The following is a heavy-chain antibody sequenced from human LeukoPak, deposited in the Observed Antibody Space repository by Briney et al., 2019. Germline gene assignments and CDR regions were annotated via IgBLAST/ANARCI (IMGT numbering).Heavy chain of an antibody. Sequence: PSETLSLTCTVSGGSISGSSYYWGWIRQPPGNGLDGIGSMYYSEGTHYNPSLKSRVSISVDTSKNQFSLKLSSVTAADTAVYYCARHGYSSSWLPSYYNYIDVWGKGTTVTVSS. J-gene: IGHJ6*03. V-gene: IGHV4-39*01. CDR2: MYYSEGT. CDR3: ARHGYSSSWLPSYYNYIDV. D-gene: IGHD6-13*01. CDR1: GGSISGSSYY.